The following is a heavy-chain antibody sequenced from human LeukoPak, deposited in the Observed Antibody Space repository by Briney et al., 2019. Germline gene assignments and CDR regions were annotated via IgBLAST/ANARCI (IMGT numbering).Heavy chain of an antibody. CDR2: INPNSGGT. J-gene: IGHJ4*02. CDR1: GYTFTGYY. D-gene: IGHD3-22*01. V-gene: IGHV1-2*02. CDR3: ARFYYDSSGYYED. Sequence: ASVKVSCKASGYTFTGYYMHWVRQAPGQGLEWMGWINPNSGGTNYAQKFQGRVTMTRDTSISTAYMELSRLRSDDTAVYYRARFYYDSSGYYEDWGQGTLVTVSS.